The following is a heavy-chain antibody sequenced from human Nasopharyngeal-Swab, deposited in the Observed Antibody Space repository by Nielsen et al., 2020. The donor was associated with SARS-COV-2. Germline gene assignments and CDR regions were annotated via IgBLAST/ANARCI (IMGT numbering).Heavy chain of an antibody. Sequence: WVRQAPGQGLEWMGGIIPILGIANYAQKFQGRVTITADKFTSTAYMELSSLRSEDTAVYYCARGGRGVVVPAAIGWFDPWGQGTLVTVSS. V-gene: IGHV1-69*10. CDR2: IIPILGIA. D-gene: IGHD2-2*01. CDR3: ARGGRGVVVPAAIGWFDP. J-gene: IGHJ5*02.